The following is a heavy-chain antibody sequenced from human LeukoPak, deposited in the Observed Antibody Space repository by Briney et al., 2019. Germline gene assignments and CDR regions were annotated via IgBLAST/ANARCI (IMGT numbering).Heavy chain of an antibody. Sequence: PGRSLRLSCAASGFTFDDYAMHWVRQAPGKGLEWVSAISWNSGSIGYADSVKGRFTISRDNAKNSLYLQMNSLRAEDTALYYCAKDMLVSGWTYYFDYWGQGTLVTVSS. D-gene: IGHD2-8*01. CDR3: AKDMLVSGWTYYFDY. CDR2: ISWNSGSI. V-gene: IGHV3-9*01. CDR1: GFTFDDYA. J-gene: IGHJ4*02.